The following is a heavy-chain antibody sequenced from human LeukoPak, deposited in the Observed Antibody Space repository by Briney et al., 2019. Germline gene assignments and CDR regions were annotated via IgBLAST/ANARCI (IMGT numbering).Heavy chain of an antibody. CDR3: ARHPVSSWYSWGAVRHQNGLYFDY. Sequence: SETLSLTCTVSGGSISSSSYYWGWIRQPPGKGLEWIGSIYYSGSTYYNPSLKSRVTISVDTSKNQFSLKLSSVTAADTAVYYCARHPVSSWYSWGAVRHQNGLYFDYWGQGTLVTVSS. J-gene: IGHJ4*02. CDR2: IYYSGST. CDR1: GGSISSSSYY. V-gene: IGHV4-39*01. D-gene: IGHD6-13*01.